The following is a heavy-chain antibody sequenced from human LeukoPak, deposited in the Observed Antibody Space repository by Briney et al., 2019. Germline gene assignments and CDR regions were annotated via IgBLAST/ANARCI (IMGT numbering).Heavy chain of an antibody. V-gene: IGHV3-15*01. J-gene: IGHJ3*02. CDR3: TTYYDSSGYYYGSDDAFDI. D-gene: IGHD3-22*01. CDR2: IKSKTDGGTT. Sequence: GGSLRLSCAASGFTFSNAWMSWVRQAPGKGLEWVGRIKSKTDGGTTDYAAPVKGRFTISRDDSKNTLYLQMNSLKTEDTAVYYCTTYYDSSGYYYGSDDAFDIWGQGTMVTVSS. CDR1: GFTFSNAW.